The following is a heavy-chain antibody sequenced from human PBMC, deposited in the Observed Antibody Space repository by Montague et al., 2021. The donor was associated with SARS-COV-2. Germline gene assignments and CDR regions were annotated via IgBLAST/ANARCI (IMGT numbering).Heavy chain of an antibody. CDR3: AREVGRGYSVYEVEY. CDR2: INHSGST. D-gene: IGHD5/OR15-5a*01. V-gene: IGHV4-34*01. J-gene: IGHJ4*02. CDR1: GGSFSGYY. Sequence: SETLSLTCAVYGGSFSGYYWSWIRQPPGKGLEWIGEINHSGSTNYNPSLKSRVTISVDTSKNQFSLNLSSVTAADTAVYYCAREVGRGYSVYEVEYWGQGTLVTVSS.